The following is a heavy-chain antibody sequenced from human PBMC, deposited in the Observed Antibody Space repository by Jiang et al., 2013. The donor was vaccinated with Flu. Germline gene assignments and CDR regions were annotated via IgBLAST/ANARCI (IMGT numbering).Heavy chain of an antibody. V-gene: IGHV4-34*01. CDR1: GGSFSGYY. J-gene: IGHJ4*02. D-gene: IGHD1-26*01. CDR3: ASTGATSSFFDY. CDR2: VNHSGST. Sequence: SLTCAVYGGSFSGYYWSWIRQAPREGAGVDWGKVNHSGSTNYNPSLKSRVTISVDTSKNQFSLKLSSVTAADTAVYYCASTGATSSFFDYWGQGTLVTVSS.